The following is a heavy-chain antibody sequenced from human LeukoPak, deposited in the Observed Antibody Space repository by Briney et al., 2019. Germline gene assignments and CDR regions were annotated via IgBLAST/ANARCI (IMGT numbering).Heavy chain of an antibody. CDR3: ARAAEDYHDSSGYSGDDY. J-gene: IGHJ4*02. CDR1: GGTFSSYG. CDR2: ISVYNGNT. V-gene: IGHV1-18*01. D-gene: IGHD3-22*01. Sequence: ASVKVSCKASGGTFSSYGISWVRQAPGQGLEWMGWISVYNGNTDYAQKLQGRVTMTTDTSTSTAYMELRSLRSDDTAVYYCARAAEDYHDSSGYSGDDYWGQGTLVTVSS.